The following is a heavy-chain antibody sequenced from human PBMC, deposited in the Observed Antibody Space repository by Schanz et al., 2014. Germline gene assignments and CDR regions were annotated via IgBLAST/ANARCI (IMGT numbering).Heavy chain of an antibody. J-gene: IGHJ3*02. CDR3: AGAVATIRADSFDI. D-gene: IGHD5-12*01. V-gene: IGHV3-23*04. Sequence: EVQLVESGGVVVQPGGSLRLSCAGSGFTFSSYAMSWVRQTPGKGLEWVSVISGSGVTIYYADSVKGRFTISRDNAKNSLYLQMNSLRAEDTAVYYCAGAVATIRADSFDIWGQGTMXAVSS. CDR2: ISGSGVTI. CDR1: GFTFSSYA.